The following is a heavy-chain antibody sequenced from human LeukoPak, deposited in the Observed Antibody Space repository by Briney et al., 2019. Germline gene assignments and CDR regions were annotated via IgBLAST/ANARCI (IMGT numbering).Heavy chain of an antibody. D-gene: IGHD3-10*01. CDR1: GFTFSYYW. Sequence: PGGSLRLSCAASGFTFSYYWMSWVRQSPGKGLEWVANIKRDGSEKHYVDSVKGRFTISRDNAENSLYLQMNSLRPEDTAVYYRARARDYGSGKANGFDIWGQGTMVAVSS. CDR2: IKRDGSEK. CDR3: ARARDYGSGKANGFDI. J-gene: IGHJ3*02. V-gene: IGHV3-7*05.